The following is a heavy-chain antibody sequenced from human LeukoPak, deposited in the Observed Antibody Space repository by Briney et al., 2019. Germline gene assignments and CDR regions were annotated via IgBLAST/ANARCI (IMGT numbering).Heavy chain of an antibody. Sequence: GSLRLSCAASGFTFSSYSMNWVRQAPGKGLEWVSSISSSSSYIYYADSVKGRFTISRDNAKNSLYLQMNSLRAEDTAVYYCARGGSGSYYNLFIDWGQGTLVTVSS. CDR3: ARGGSGSYYNLFID. J-gene: IGHJ4*02. D-gene: IGHD3-10*01. V-gene: IGHV3-21*06. CDR1: GFTFSSYS. CDR2: ISSSSSYI.